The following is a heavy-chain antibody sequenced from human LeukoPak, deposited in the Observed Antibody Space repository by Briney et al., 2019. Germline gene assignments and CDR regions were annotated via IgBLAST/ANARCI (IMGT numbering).Heavy chain of an antibody. V-gene: IGHV4-59*13. Sequence: SETLSLTCTVSGGSISNYYWSWIRQPPGKGLEWIGYIYYSGSTNYNPSLESRVTISVDTSKNQFSLKLDSVTAADTAVYYCARGRSGSYHSPFDYWGQGTLVTVSS. CDR3: ARGRSGSYHSPFDY. D-gene: IGHD1-26*01. J-gene: IGHJ4*02. CDR1: GGSISNYY. CDR2: IYYSGST.